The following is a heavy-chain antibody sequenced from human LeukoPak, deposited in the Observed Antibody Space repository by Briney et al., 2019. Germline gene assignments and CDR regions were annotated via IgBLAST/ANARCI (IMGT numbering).Heavy chain of an antibody. CDR3: AREITVTYYFDY. CDR1: GFTFSSYA. V-gene: IGHV3-30-3*01. CDR2: ISYDGSNK. J-gene: IGHJ4*02. D-gene: IGHD4-11*01. Sequence: PGRSLRLSCAASGFTFSSYAMHWVRQAPGKGLGWVAVISYDGSNKYYADSVKGRFTISRDNSKNTLYLQMNSLRAEDTAVYYCAREITVTYYFDYWGQGTLVTVSS.